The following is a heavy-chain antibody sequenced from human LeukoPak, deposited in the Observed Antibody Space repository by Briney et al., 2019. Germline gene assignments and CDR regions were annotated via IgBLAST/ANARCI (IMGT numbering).Heavy chain of an antibody. CDR2: INPNSGGT. CDR3: ARTYYDFWSGYYTRNYYYYGMDV. J-gene: IGHJ6*02. V-gene: IGHV1-2*02. Sequence: GASVKVSCKAFGYTFTGYYLHWVRQAPGQGLEWMGWINPNSGGTNYAQKFQGRVTMTRDTSISTAYMELSRLRSEDTAVYYCARTYYDFWSGYYTRNYYYYGMDVWGRGTTVTVSS. D-gene: IGHD3-3*01. CDR1: GYTFTGYY.